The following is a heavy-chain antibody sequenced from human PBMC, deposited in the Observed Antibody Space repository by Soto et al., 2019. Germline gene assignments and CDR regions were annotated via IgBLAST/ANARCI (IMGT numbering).Heavy chain of an antibody. D-gene: IGHD2-2*01. CDR2: ISYDGSNK. V-gene: IGHV3-30-3*01. CDR3: ARDEGYCSSTSCCATHYYYYYGMDV. Sequence: GGSLRLSCAASGFTFSSYAMHWVRQAPGKGLEWVAVISYDGSNKYYADSVKGRFTISRDNSKNTLYLQMNSLRAEDTAVYYCARDEGYCSSTSCCATHYYYYYGMDVWGQGTTVTVSS. CDR1: GFTFSSYA. J-gene: IGHJ6*02.